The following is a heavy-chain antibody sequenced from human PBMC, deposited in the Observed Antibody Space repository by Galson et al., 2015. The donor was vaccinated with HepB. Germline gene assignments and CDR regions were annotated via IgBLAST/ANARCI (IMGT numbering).Heavy chain of an antibody. D-gene: IGHD5-18*01. CDR1: GFTFSSYS. CDR3: ARDPGNTGMVTGYFDY. CDR2: ISSSSSTI. J-gene: IGHJ4*02. V-gene: IGHV3-48*02. Sequence: SLRLSCAASGFTFSSYSMNWVRQAPGKGLVWVSYISSSSSTIYYADSVKGRFTISRDNAKNSLYLQMNSLRDEDTAVYYCARDPGNTGMVTGYFDYWGQGTLVTVSS.